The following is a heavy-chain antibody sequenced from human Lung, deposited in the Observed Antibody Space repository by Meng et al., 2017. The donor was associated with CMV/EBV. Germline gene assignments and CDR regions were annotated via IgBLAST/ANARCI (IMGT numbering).Heavy chain of an antibody. D-gene: IGHD3-10*01. J-gene: IGHJ4*02. Sequence: SSTASGAPFRSYRVGWVRRAPGQGLEWMGRITPILGTANYAQEFRGRVTITADKSTGTAYMKLSSLRSEGTAVYYCAREGTPLVLWGQGTLVTVSS. CDR3: AREGTPLVL. CDR2: ITPILGTA. V-gene: IGHV1-69*08. CDR1: GAPFRSYR.